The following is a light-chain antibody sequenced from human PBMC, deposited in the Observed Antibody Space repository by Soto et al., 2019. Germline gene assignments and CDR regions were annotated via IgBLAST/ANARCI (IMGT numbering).Light chain of an antibody. CDR3: LLFYGGGGV. V-gene: IGLV2-23*02. J-gene: IGLJ3*02. CDR2: EVT. CDR1: SSDVGNYEL. Sequence: QSALTQPASVSGSPGQSITISCIGTSSDVGNYELVSWYQQLPGKAPKLIIYEVTKRPSGVPNRFSGSKSGNTASLTISGLLAEDEADYHCLLFYGGGGVFGGGTKLTVL.